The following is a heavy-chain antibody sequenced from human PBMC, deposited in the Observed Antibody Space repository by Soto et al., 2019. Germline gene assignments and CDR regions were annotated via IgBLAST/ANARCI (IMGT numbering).Heavy chain of an antibody. V-gene: IGHV1-8*01. CDR3: ASASLHPRGYYYYYYMDV. D-gene: IGHD6-6*01. CDR2: MNPNSGNT. J-gene: IGHJ6*03. Sequence: ASVKVSCKASGYTFTSYDINWVRQATGQGLEWMGWMNPNSGNTGYAQKFQGRVTMTRNTSISTAYMELSSLRSEDTAVYYCASASLHPRGYYYYYYMDVWGKGTTVTVSS. CDR1: GYTFTSYD.